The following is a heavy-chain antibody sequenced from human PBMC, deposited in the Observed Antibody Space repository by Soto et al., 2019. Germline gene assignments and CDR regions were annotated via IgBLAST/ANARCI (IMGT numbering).Heavy chain of an antibody. V-gene: IGHV1-3*05. CDR1: GYTFSSYA. J-gene: IGHJ4*02. CDR3: ASGGPPIDY. CDR2: INAGNGST. Sequence: QVQLVQSGAEEKKPGASVKVSCKASGYTFSSYAMHWVRQAPGQRLEWMGWINAGNGSTKYSQKFQGRVTLTSDTSASTSYMELSSLRSEATALYDCASGGPPIDYWGQGSLVTVSS. D-gene: IGHD2-15*01.